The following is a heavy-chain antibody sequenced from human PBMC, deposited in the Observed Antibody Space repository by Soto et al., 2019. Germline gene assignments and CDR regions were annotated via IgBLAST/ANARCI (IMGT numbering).Heavy chain of an antibody. D-gene: IGHD3-22*01. CDR3: ARDLLPSSGYYFTPSPFDY. V-gene: IGHV1-8*01. Sequence: GASVKVSCKASGYTFTGYDINWVRQATGQGLEWMGRMNPNSGNTGYAQKFQGRVTMTRNTSISTAYMELSSLRSEDTAVYYCARDLLPSSGYYFTPSPFDYWGQGTLVTVSS. CDR2: MNPNSGNT. J-gene: IGHJ4*02. CDR1: GYTFTGYD.